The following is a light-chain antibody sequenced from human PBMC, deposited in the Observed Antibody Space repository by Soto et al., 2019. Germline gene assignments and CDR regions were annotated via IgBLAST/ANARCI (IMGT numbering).Light chain of an antibody. CDR1: SNDVGTCNL. V-gene: IGLV2-23*01. CDR3: CSYAGGSTYV. Sequence: QSVLTQPASVSRSPGQSITISCTGTSNDVGTCNLVSWYQQRPGNGPTLVIFENDQRPSGVSFRFSGSKSGNTASLTISGLQAEDEADYYCCSYAGGSTYVFGTGTKLSVL. J-gene: IGLJ1*01. CDR2: END.